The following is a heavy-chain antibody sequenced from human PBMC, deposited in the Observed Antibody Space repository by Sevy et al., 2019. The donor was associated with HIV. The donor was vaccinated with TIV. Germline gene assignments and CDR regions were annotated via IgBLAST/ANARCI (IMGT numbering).Heavy chain of an antibody. V-gene: IGHV3-7*03. CDR2: IKQDGSEK. CDR3: ARKRITMFRGVIGDAFDI. D-gene: IGHD3-10*01. Sequence: GGSLRLSCAASGFTFSSYWMSWVRQAPGKGLEWVANIKQDGSEKYYVDSVKGRFTISRDNAKNSLYLQMNSLRAGVTAVYYCARKRITMFRGVIGDAFDIWGQGTMVTVSS. CDR1: GFTFSSYW. J-gene: IGHJ3*02.